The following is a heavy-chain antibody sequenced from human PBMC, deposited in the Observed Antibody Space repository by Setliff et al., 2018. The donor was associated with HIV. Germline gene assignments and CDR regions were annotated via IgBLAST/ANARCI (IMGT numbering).Heavy chain of an antibody. D-gene: IGHD3-10*01. CDR1: GASISRGNYY. CDR3: ARGGSGNSYNGAFDY. J-gene: IGHJ4*02. CDR2: IYYSGST. V-gene: IGHV4-30-4*08. Sequence: PSETLSLTCTVSGASISRGNYYWTWIRQRPGKGLEWIAFIYYSGSTYYSPSLKSRLTISLDTKNQFSLKLSSVTAADTAVYYCARGGSGNSYNGAFDYWGQGTLVTVSS.